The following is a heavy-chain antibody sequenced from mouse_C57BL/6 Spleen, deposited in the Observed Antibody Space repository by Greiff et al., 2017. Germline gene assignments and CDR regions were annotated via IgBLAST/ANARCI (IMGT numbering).Heavy chain of an antibody. V-gene: IGHV8-12*01. CDR1: GFSLSTSGMG. CDR2: IYWDDDK. Sequence: QVTLKVSGPGILQSSQTLSLTCSFSGFSLSTSGMGVSWIRQPSGNGLEWLAHIYWDDDKRYNPSLKSPLTISKDTSRNQVFLKMTSVDTADTATYYCARTLTTVVATGAMDYWGQGTSVTVSS. CDR3: ARTLTTVVATGAMDY. D-gene: IGHD1-1*01. J-gene: IGHJ4*01.